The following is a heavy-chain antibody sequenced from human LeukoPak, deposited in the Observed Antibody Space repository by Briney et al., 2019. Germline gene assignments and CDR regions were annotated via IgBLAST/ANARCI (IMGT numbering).Heavy chain of an antibody. Sequence: PSETLSLTCTVSGGSISTSRYYWGWIRQPPGKGLEWIGNIYYSGSTYYNPSLKSRVTISLDTSKNQFSLKLSSVTAADTAVYYCARRDIAARLNWFDPWGQGTLVTVSS. CDR1: GGSISTSRYY. CDR3: ARRDIAARLNWFDP. CDR2: IYYSGST. J-gene: IGHJ5*02. V-gene: IGHV4-39*01. D-gene: IGHD6-6*01.